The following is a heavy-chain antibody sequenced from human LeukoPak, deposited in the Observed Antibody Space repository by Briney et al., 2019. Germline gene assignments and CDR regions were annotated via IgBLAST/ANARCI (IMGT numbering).Heavy chain of an antibody. CDR1: GFTFSSYG. V-gene: IGHV3-33*01. D-gene: IGHD3-10*01. CDR2: IWYDGSNK. Sequence: PGGSLRLSCAASGFTFSSYGMHWVRQAPGKGLEWVAVIWYDGSNKYYADSVKGRFTISRDNAKNSVYLQMNGLRVEDTAVYYCARRPFGADFWGQGTLVTVSP. J-gene: IGHJ4*02. CDR3: ARRPFGADF.